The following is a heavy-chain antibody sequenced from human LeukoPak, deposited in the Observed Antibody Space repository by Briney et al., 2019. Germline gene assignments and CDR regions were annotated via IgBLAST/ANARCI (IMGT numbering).Heavy chain of an antibody. J-gene: IGHJ6*03. CDR2: INPNSGGT. Sequence: ASVKVSCKASGYTFTGYYMHWVRQAPGQGLEWMGGINPNSGGTNYAQKFQGRVTITADKSTSTAYMELSSLRSEDTAVYYCARGPVRVLSYYYYMDVWGKGTTVTVSS. CDR3: ARGPVRVLSYYYYMDV. V-gene: IGHV1-2*02. CDR1: GYTFTGYY. D-gene: IGHD2-8*02.